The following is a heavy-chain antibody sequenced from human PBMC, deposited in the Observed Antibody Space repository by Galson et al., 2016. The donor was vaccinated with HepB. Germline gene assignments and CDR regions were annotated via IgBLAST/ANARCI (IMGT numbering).Heavy chain of an antibody. D-gene: IGHD3-16*01. CDR2: INPKSGDT. Sequence: SVKVSCKASGYSFVDYYIHWVRQAPGQGPEWMGWINPKSGDTNYAQKFQDSVIMTSNTSIRSAYLALNGLTSDDTAGYYCARDGGRMFGGRYFYYYGLAVWGQGTTVTISS. V-gene: IGHV1-2*04. J-gene: IGHJ6*02. CDR3: ARDGGRMFGGRYFYYYGLAV. CDR1: GYSFVDYY.